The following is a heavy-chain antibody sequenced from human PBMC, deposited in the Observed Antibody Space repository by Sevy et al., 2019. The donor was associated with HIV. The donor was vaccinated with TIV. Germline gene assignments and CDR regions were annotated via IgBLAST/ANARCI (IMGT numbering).Heavy chain of an antibody. Sequence: GGSLRLSCAASGFTFSSYAMHWVRQAPGKGLEWVAVISYEGSNKYYANSLKGRFTICRDNSKNTLYLQMNSLRAEYTAVYYCARDGLSSSYYDRSGYPDYWGQGTLVTVSS. CDR3: ARDGLSSSYYDRSGYPDY. J-gene: IGHJ4*02. CDR2: ISYEGSNK. CDR1: GFTFSSYA. D-gene: IGHD3-22*01. V-gene: IGHV3-30-3*01.